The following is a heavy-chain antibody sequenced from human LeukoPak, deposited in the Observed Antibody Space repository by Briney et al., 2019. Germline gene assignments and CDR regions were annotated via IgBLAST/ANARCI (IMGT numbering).Heavy chain of an antibody. Sequence: PGGSLRLSCAASGFTFSSYAMSWVRQAPGKGLEWVSAISGSGGSTYYADSVKGRFTISRDNSKNALYLQMNSLRAEDTAVYYCAKSWGIADAFDIWGQGTMVTVSS. CDR1: GFTFSSYA. V-gene: IGHV3-23*01. D-gene: IGHD6-13*01. CDR3: AKSWGIADAFDI. J-gene: IGHJ3*02. CDR2: ISGSGGST.